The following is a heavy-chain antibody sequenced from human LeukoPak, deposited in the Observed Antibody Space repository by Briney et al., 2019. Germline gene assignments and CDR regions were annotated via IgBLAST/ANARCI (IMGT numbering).Heavy chain of an antibody. V-gene: IGHV4-39*07. CDR1: GGSISSSSYY. Sequence: TSETLSFTCTVSGGSISSSSYYWGWIRQPPGKGLEWIGSIYYSGSTYYNPSLKSRVTISVDTSKNQFSLKLSSVTAADTAAYYCARVGQLWSINYWGQGTLVTVSS. J-gene: IGHJ4*02. CDR2: IYYSGST. D-gene: IGHD5-18*01. CDR3: ARVGQLWSINY.